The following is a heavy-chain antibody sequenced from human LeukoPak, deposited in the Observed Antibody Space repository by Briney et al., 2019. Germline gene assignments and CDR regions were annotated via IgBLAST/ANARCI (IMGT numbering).Heavy chain of an antibody. CDR1: GFTFSSYS. J-gene: IGHJ3*02. CDR3: ARTYIVATIRAFDI. Sequence: PGGSLRLSRAASGFTFSSYSMSCVRQAPGKGLEWVSSISSSSSYIYYADSVKGRFTISRDNAKNSLYLQMNSLRAEDTAVYYCARTYIVATIRAFDIWGQGTMVTVSS. V-gene: IGHV3-21*01. D-gene: IGHD5-12*01. CDR2: ISSSSSYI.